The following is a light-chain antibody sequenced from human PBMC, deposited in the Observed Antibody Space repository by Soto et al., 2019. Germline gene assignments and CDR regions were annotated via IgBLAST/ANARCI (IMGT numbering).Light chain of an antibody. CDR3: QQHSNWPPYT. CDR1: QSISSY. CDR2: DAS. J-gene: IGKJ2*01. V-gene: IGKV3-11*01. Sequence: EIVLTQSPATLSLSPGERATLSCRASQSISSYLAWYQHKPGQAPRLLIYDASNRATGIPARFSGSGSGTDFSLSISSLEPEDFVVYYCQQHSNWPPYTFGQGTKLEIK.